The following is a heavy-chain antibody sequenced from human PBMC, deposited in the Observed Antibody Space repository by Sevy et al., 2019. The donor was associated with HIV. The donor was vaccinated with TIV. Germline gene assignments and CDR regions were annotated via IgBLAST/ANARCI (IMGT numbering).Heavy chain of an antibody. CDR3: VRGPNCGVGGCQQISPYCLDV. J-gene: IGHJ6*03. CDR2: IRNRPNTYTT. V-gene: IGHV3-72*01. CDR1: GFTFSDHY. Sequence: GGSLRLSCAASGFTFSDHYVDWVRQAPGKGLEWVGRIRNRPNTYTTEYAASVEGRFTISRDDSQNSLYLQMNSLKTEDSAVYYCVRGPNCGVGGCQQISPYCLDVWGKGATVTVSS. D-gene: IGHD2-21*01.